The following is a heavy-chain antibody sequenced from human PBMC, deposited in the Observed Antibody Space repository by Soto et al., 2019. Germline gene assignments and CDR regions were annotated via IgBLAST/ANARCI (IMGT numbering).Heavy chain of an antibody. V-gene: IGHV3-7*05. CDR1: GFTFRTYW. D-gene: IGHD5-18*01. J-gene: IGHJ6*02. Sequence: EVQLVESGGGLVQPGGSLRLSCAASGFTFRTYWLSWVRQVPGKGLEWVANINLDGSEKNYVDSVKGRFTISRDNARNSLYLRMSSLRAEDTALYYWARDGSTSWYSYDYHGMDVWGQGTTVTVSS. CDR2: INLDGSEK. CDR3: ARDGSTSWYSYDYHGMDV.